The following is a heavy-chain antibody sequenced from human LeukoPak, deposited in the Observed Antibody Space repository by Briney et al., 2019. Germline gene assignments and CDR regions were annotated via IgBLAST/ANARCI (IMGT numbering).Heavy chain of an antibody. CDR1: GGSISSGSYY. J-gene: IGHJ4*02. CDR3: ARDSPGIADFHC. D-gene: IGHD6-13*01. CDR2: IYTSGST. Sequence: ASETLSLTCTVSGGSISSGSYYWSWIRQPAGKGLEWIGRIYTSGSTKYNPSLKSRIAISPDTSKNQFSLKLNSVTAADTAVYYCARDSPGIADFHCWGQGTLVTVSS. V-gene: IGHV4-61*02.